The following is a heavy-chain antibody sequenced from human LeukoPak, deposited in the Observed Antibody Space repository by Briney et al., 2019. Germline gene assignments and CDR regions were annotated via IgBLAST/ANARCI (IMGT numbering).Heavy chain of an antibody. D-gene: IGHD2-2*02. J-gene: IGHJ6*02. CDR2: IYYSGST. Sequence: SETLSLTCTVSGGSVSSGSYYWSWIRQPPGKGLEWIGYIYYSGSTNYNPSLKSRVTISVDTSKNQFSLKLSSVTAADTAVYYCARALGYCSSTSCYTGDYYYYGMDVWGQGTTVTVSS. CDR3: ARALGYCSSTSCYTGDYYYYGMDV. CDR1: GGSVSSGSYY. V-gene: IGHV4-61*01.